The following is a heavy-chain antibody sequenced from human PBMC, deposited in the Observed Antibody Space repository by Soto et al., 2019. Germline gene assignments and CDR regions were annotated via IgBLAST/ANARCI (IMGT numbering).Heavy chain of an antibody. V-gene: IGHV4-34*01. Sequence: SETLSLTCAVYGGSFSGYYWSWIRQPPGKGLEWIGEINHSGSTNYNPSLKSRVTISVDTSKNQFSLKLSSVTAADTAVYYCARYSDWSGYYSLEYWGQGTLVTVSS. J-gene: IGHJ4*02. CDR2: INHSGST. D-gene: IGHD3-3*01. CDR3: ARYSDWSGYYSLEY. CDR1: GGSFSGYY.